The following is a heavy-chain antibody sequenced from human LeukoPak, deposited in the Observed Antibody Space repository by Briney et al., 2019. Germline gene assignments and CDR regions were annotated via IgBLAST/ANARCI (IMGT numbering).Heavy chain of an antibody. CDR3: ARDPGAGTTFFDY. CDR2: INWNGGST. CDR1: GFTFDDYG. D-gene: IGHD1-1*01. J-gene: IGHJ4*02. V-gene: IGHV3-20*04. Sequence: GGSLRLSCAASGFTFDDYGMSWVRQAPGKGLEWVTGINWNGGSTGYADSVKGRFTISRDNSKNTPYLQMNSLRAEDTAVYYCARDPGAGTTFFDYWGQGTLVTVSS.